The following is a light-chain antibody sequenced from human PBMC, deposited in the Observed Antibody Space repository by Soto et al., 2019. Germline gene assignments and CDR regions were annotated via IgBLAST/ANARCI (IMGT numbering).Light chain of an antibody. V-gene: IGKV4-1*01. CDR1: QSFLYSSNNKNY. J-gene: IGKJ1*01. Sequence: DIVMTQSPDSLAVSLGERATINCKSSQSFLYSSNNKNYLNWYQQKPGQPPKLLIYWASIRESGVPDRFSGSGSGTDFTLTISRLEPEDFAVYYCQQYGSSGTFGQGTKVDIK. CDR2: WAS. CDR3: QQYGSSGT.